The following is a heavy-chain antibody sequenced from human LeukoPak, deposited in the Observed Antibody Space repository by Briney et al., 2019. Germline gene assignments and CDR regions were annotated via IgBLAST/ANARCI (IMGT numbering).Heavy chain of an antibody. J-gene: IGHJ4*02. CDR1: GGTFSSYA. CDR2: IIPIFGTA. Sequence: SVKVSCKASGGTFSSYAISWVRQAPGQGLEWMGGIIPIFGTANYAQKFQGRVTITADESTSTAYMELSSLRSEDTAVYYCARALTPFTMVRGASFDYWGQGTLVTVSS. CDR3: ARALTPFTMVRGASFDY. D-gene: IGHD3-10*01. V-gene: IGHV1-69*13.